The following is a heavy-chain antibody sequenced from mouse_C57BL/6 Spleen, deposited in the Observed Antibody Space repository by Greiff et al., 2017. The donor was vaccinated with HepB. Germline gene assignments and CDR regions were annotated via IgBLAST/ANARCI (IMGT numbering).Heavy chain of an antibody. V-gene: IGHV5-4*01. CDR2: ISDGGSYT. CDR1: GFTFSSYA. D-gene: IGHD1-1*01. CDR3: ARDQERYYGSSLDY. J-gene: IGHJ2*01. Sequence: EVMLVESGGGLVKPGGSLKLSCAASGFTFSSYAMSWVRQTPEKRLEWVATISDGGSYTYYPDNVKGRFTISRNNAKNNLYLQMSHLKSEDTAMYYCARDQERYYGSSLDYWGQGTTLTVSS.